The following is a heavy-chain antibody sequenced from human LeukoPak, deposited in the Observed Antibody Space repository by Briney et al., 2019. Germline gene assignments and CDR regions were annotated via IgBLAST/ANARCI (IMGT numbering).Heavy chain of an antibody. CDR2: ISGSGGST. D-gene: IGHD3-3*01. Sequence: GGSLRLSCAASGFTFSSYAMSWVRQAPGKGLEWVSAISGSGGSTYYADSVKGRSTISRDNSKNTLYLQMNSLRAEDTAVYYCAKYPSGAYDFWSGYYHAEYFQHWGQGTLVTVSS. CDR1: GFTFSSYA. J-gene: IGHJ1*01. CDR3: AKYPSGAYDFWSGYYHAEYFQH. V-gene: IGHV3-23*01.